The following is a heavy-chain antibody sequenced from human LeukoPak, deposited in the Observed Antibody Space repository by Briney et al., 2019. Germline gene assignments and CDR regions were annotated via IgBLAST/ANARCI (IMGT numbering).Heavy chain of an antibody. CDR2: IYSGGLA. CDR3: ARAQYSGRYWGDFDN. CDR1: GFTVSTNY. J-gene: IGHJ4*02. V-gene: IGHV3-53*01. Sequence: GGSLRLSCAASGFTVSTNYMSWVRQAPGKGLEWVSLIYSGGLAYYADSVKGRFTISRDNSKNTLYLQMNSLRAEDAAVYYCARAQYSGRYWGDFDNWGQGTLVTASS. D-gene: IGHD1-26*01.